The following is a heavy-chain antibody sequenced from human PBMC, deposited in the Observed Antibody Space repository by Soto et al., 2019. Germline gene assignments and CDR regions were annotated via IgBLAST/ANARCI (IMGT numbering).Heavy chain of an antibody. CDR2: INHSGST. J-gene: IGHJ4*02. Sequence: PSETLSLTCAVYGGSFSGYYWSWIRQPPGKGLEWIGEINHSGSTNYNPSLKSRVTISVDTSKNQFSLKLSSVTAADTAVYYCARLGSSWYYFDYWGQGTLVTVSS. CDR3: ARLGSSWYYFDY. D-gene: IGHD6-13*01. CDR1: GGSFSGYY. V-gene: IGHV4-34*01.